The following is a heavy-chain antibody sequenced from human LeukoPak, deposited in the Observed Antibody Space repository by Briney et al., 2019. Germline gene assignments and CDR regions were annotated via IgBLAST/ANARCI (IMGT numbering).Heavy chain of an antibody. V-gene: IGHV4-59*01. Sequence: PSETLSLTCTVSGGSLSSYYWSWIREPPGKGLEWIGYIYYSGSTNYNPSLKSRVTISVDTSKNQFSLKLTSVTAADTAIYYCVRARGSWYYFDYWGQGTLVTVSS. CDR3: VRARGSWYYFDY. CDR1: GGSLSSYY. J-gene: IGHJ4*02. D-gene: IGHD6-13*01. CDR2: IYYSGST.